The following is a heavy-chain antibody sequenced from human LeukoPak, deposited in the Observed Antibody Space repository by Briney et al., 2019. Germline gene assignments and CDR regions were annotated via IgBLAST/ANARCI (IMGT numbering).Heavy chain of an antibody. Sequence: SETLSLTCTVSGGSISSYYWSWIRQPPGKGLEWIGYIYYSGSTNYNPSLKSRVTISVDTSKNQFSLKLSSVTAADTAVYYRARAYYDSSGYYPHFDYWGQGTLVTVSS. CDR3: ARAYYDSSGYYPHFDY. V-gene: IGHV4-59*01. CDR1: GGSISSYY. D-gene: IGHD3-22*01. J-gene: IGHJ4*02. CDR2: IYYSGST.